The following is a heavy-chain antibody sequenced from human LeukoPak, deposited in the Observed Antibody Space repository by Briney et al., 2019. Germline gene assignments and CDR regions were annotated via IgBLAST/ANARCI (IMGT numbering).Heavy chain of an antibody. CDR3: ARNTYGTFDY. V-gene: IGHV4-4*07. D-gene: IGHD5-18*01. CDR1: GGSISNNF. J-gene: IGHJ4*02. CDR2: IYTSGST. Sequence: SETLSLTCTVSGGSISNNFWSWIRQPAGKGLEWIGRIYTSGSTNYNPSLKSRLTMSVDTSKNEFSLKLSSVTAADRAVYYCARNTYGTFDYWGQGTLVTVSS.